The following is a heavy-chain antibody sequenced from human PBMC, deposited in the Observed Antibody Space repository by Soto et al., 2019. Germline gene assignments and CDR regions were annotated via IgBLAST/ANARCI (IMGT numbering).Heavy chain of an antibody. Sequence: GASVKVSCKASGGTFTGYYMHWVRQAPGQGLEWMGWINPNSGGTNYAQKFQGWVTMTRDTSISTAYMELSRLRSDDTAVYYCARATRPLYYYGSGSYSAFDIWGQGTMVTVSS. V-gene: IGHV1-2*04. D-gene: IGHD3-10*01. CDR1: GGTFTGYY. CDR2: INPNSGGT. J-gene: IGHJ3*02. CDR3: ARATRPLYYYGSGSYSAFDI.